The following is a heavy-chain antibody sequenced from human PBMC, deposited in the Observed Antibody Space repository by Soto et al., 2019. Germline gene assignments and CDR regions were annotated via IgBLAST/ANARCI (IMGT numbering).Heavy chain of an antibody. J-gene: IGHJ3*02. CDR1: GYTFTSYG. V-gene: IGHV1-18*01. CDR3: AMNMVRGVISNDAFDI. CDR2: ISAYNGNT. Sequence: QVQLVQSGAEVKKPGASVKVSCKASGYTFTSYGLSWVRQAPGQGLEWMGWISAYNGNTNYAQKLQGRVTMTTDTSTSTAYMELRSLRSDDTAVYYCAMNMVRGVISNDAFDIWGQGTMVTVSS. D-gene: IGHD3-10*01.